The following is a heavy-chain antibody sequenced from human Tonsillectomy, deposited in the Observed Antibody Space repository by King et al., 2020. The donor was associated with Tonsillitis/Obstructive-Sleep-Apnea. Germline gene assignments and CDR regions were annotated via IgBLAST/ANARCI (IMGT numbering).Heavy chain of an antibody. J-gene: IGHJ6*03. CDR2: IWYDGSNK. D-gene: IGHD2-2*01. V-gene: IGHV3-33*01. Sequence: VQLVESGGGLVQPGRSLRLSCAASGFTFSSYGMHWVRQAPGKGLEWVAVIWYDGSNKYYADSVKGRFTISRDNSKNTLYLQMNSLRAEDTAVYYCARVDSDIVVVPTVYYYYYYMDVWGKGTTVTVSS. CDR3: ARVDSDIVVVPTVYYYYYYMDV. CDR1: GFTFSSYG.